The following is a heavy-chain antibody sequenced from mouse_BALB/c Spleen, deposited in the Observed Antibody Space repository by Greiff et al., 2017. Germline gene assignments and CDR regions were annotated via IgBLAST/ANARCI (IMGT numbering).Heavy chain of an antibody. D-gene: IGHD1-1*01. Sequence: EVQRVESGGGLVQPGGSLKLSCAASGFTFSSYGMSWVRQTPDKRLELVATINSNGGSTYYPDSVKGRFTISRDNAKNTLYLQMSSLKSEDTAMYFCARHFYYYGSSPLAMDYWGQGTSVTVSS. CDR3: ARHFYYYGSSPLAMDY. J-gene: IGHJ4*01. V-gene: IGHV5-6-3*01. CDR2: INSNGGST. CDR1: GFTFSSYG.